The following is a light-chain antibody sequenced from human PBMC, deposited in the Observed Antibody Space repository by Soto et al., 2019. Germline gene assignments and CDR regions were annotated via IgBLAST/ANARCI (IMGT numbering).Light chain of an antibody. CDR1: SSNIGSHT. CDR3: AAWDDSLNGVI. J-gene: IGLJ2*01. V-gene: IGLV1-44*01. Sequence: QSALTQPPSASGTPGQRITISCSGSSSNIGSHTVNWHQQVPGTAPKLLIYSNNERPSGVPDRFSGSKSGTSASLAISGLQSGDEADYYCAAWDDSLNGVIFGGWTKLTV. CDR2: SNN.